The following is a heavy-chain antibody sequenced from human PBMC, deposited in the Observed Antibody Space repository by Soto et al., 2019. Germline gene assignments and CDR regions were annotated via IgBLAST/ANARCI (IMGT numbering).Heavy chain of an antibody. D-gene: IGHD2-2*01. CDR2: IIPIFGTA. CDR1: GGTFSSYA. J-gene: IGHJ6*02. Sequence: SVKVSCKASGGTFSSYAISWVRQAPGRGLEWMGGIIPIFGTANYAQKFQGRVTITADESTSTAYMEMSSLRSEDTAVYYCARGSDCSSTSCPLYYYYYGMDVWGQGTTVTVSS. CDR3: ARGSDCSSTSCPLYYYYYGMDV. V-gene: IGHV1-69*13.